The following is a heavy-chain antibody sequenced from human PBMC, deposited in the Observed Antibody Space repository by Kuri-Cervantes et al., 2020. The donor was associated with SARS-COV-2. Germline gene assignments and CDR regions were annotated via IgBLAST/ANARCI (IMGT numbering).Heavy chain of an antibody. D-gene: IGHD4-17*01. Sequence: GESLKISCAGSAFTFSSCHMCWVRQAPGKGLEWVSGIGPSNTYIYYADSVKGRFIISRDNAKNSLYLQMNSLRVEDTALYYCARAYGDYVFREGLDSWGQGTLVTVSS. CDR1: AFTFSSCH. J-gene: IGHJ4*02. CDR3: ARAYGDYVFREGLDS. V-gene: IGHV3-21*06. CDR2: IGPSNTYI.